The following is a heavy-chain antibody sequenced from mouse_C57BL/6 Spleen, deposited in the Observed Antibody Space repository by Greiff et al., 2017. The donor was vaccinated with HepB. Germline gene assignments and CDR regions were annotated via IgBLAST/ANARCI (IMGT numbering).Heavy chain of an antibody. CDR3: ARDSDDGYYGAMDY. Sequence: VMLVESGPGLVQPSQSLSITCTVSGFSLTSYGVHWVRQSPGKGLEWLGVIWSGGSTDYNAAFISRLSISKDNSKSQVFFKMNSLQADDTAIYYCARDSDDGYYGAMDYWGQGTSVTVSS. CDR1: GFSLTSYG. CDR2: IWSGGST. D-gene: IGHD2-3*01. V-gene: IGHV2-2*01. J-gene: IGHJ4*01.